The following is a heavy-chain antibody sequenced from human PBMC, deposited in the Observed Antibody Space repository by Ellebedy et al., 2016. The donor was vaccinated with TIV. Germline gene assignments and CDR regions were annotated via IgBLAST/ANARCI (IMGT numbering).Heavy chain of an antibody. Sequence: PGGSLRLSCKGSGYSFTSYWIGWVRQMPGKGLEWMGIIYPGDSDTRYGPSFQGQVTISADKSISTAYLQWSSLKASDTAMYYCASSRGYYYVDYWGQGTLVTVSS. J-gene: IGHJ4*02. CDR1: GYSFTSYW. CDR2: IYPGDSDT. V-gene: IGHV5-51*01. D-gene: IGHD3-10*01. CDR3: ASSRGYYYVDY.